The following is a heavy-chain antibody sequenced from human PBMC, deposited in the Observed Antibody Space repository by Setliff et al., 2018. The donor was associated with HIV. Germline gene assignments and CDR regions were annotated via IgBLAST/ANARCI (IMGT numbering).Heavy chain of an antibody. V-gene: IGHV1-2*06. D-gene: IGHD1-7*01. CDR3: ARPSRGVTGTTYYYYMDV. J-gene: IGHJ6*03. Sequence: ASVKVSCKASGYTFIDYFMHWVRQAPGQGLEWMGRINPNSGGTNYAQKFQGRVTMTRDTSISTAYMELSRLRSDDTAVYYCARPSRGVTGTTYYYYMDVWGKGTTVTVSS. CDR2: INPNSGGT. CDR1: GYTFIDYF.